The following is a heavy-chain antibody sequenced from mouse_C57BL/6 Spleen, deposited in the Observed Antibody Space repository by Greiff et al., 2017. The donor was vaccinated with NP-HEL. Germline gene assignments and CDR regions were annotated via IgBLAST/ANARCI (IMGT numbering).Heavy chain of an antibody. CDR3: ARSGYYGSSLDY. D-gene: IGHD1-1*01. CDR1: GYTFTSYW. V-gene: IGHV1-55*01. CDR2: IYPGSGST. Sequence: VKLQESGAELVKPGASVKMSCKASGYTFTSYWITWVKQRPGQGLEWIGDIYPGSGSTNYNEKFKSKATLTVDTSSSTAYMQLSSLTSEDSAVYYCARSGYYGSSLDYWGQGTTLTVSS. J-gene: IGHJ2*01.